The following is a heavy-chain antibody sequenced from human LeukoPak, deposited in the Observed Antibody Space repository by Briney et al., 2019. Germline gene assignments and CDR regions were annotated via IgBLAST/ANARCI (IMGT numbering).Heavy chain of an antibody. CDR3: AKKEELLLPNYYCYYYYMDV. D-gene: IGHD2-15*01. V-gene: IGHV3-23*01. CDR2: ISGSGGST. Sequence: GGSPRLSCAASGFTFSSYAMSWVRQAPGKGLEWVSAISGSGGSTYYADSVKGRFTISRDNSKNTLYLQMNSLRAEDTAVYYCAKKEELLLPNYYCYYYYMDVWGKGTTVTVSS. CDR1: GFTFSSYA. J-gene: IGHJ6*03.